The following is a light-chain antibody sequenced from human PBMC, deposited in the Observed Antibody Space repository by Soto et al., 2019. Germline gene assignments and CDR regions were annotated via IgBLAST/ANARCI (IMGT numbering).Light chain of an antibody. V-gene: IGKV1-39*01. CDR3: QQIYRTPIT. J-gene: IGKJ5*01. Sequence: DIQMTQSPSSLSASVGDRVTITCRASQSISSYLNWYQQKPGKAPKLLMYAASSLQSGVPSRFSGSGSGTDFILTISILQHEEFATYYCQQIYRTPITFGQGTRLEIK. CDR2: AAS. CDR1: QSISSY.